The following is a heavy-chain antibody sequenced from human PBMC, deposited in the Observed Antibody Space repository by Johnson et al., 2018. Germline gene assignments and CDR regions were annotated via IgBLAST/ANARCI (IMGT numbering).Heavy chain of an antibody. J-gene: IGHJ6*03. CDR2: ISGNSGTT. CDR3: ARASEAPYYPFVDG. Sequence: VQLVESGGGLVQPGGSLRLSCAASAFTFSSYAMTWVRQAQGKGLEWVSVISGNSGTTFYSDSVKGRFIISRDNSKNTLYLQMKSLRADDTAVYYCARASEAPYYPFVDGGCKGTTVTVSS. V-gene: IGHV3-23*04. CDR1: AFTFSSYA.